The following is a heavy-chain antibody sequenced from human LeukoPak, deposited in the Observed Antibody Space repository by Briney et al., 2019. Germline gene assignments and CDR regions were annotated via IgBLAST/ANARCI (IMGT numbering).Heavy chain of an antibody. V-gene: IGHV3-23*01. J-gene: IGHJ3*02. CDR1: GFTFSSYG. CDR3: AKGNVLYTVTPARDAFDI. D-gene: IGHD4-17*01. Sequence: QSGGSLRLSCAASGFTFSSYGMSWVRQAPGKGLEWVSAISGSGGSTYYADSVKGRFTISRDNSKDTLYLQMNSLRAEDTAVYYCAKGNVLYTVTPARDAFDIWGQGTIVTVSS. CDR2: ISGSGGST.